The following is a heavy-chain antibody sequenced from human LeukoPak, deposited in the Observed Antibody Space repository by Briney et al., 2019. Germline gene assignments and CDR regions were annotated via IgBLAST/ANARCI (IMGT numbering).Heavy chain of an antibody. D-gene: IGHD3-22*01. CDR1: GGSISSYY. CDR3: ARESYYYDSSGYSHFDY. V-gene: IGHV4-4*07. CDR2: IYTSGST. J-gene: IGHJ4*02. Sequence: SETLSLTCTVSGGSISSYYWSWLRQPAGKGLEWIGRIYTSGSTNYNPSLKSRVTMSVDTSKNQFSLKLSSVTAADTAVYYCARESYYYDSSGYSHFDYWGQGTLVTVSS.